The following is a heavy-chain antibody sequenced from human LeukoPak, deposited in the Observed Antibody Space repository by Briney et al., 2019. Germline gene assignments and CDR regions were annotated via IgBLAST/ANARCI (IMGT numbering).Heavy chain of an antibody. J-gene: IGHJ5*01. V-gene: IGHV3-30*04. CDR3: ARVGSRGDWFDY. CDR2: ISYDGSNK. CDR1: GFTFSSYG. Sequence: GRSLRLSCAASGFTFSSYGMHWVHQAPGKGLEWVAVISYDGSNKYYADSVKGRFTFSRDNAKNSLYLQMNSLRVEDTAIYYCARVGSRGDWFDYWGQGTRVTVSS. D-gene: IGHD1-26*01.